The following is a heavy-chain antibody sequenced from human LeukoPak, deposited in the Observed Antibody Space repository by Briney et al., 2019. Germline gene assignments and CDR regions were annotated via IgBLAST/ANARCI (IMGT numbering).Heavy chain of an antibody. D-gene: IGHD3-10*01. J-gene: IGHJ3*02. Sequence: GGSLRLSCAASGFTFDDYAMYWVRQAPGKGLEWVSLISGDGGSTYYADSVKGRFTISRDNSKNSLYLQMNSLRSEDTALNYCAKAMVRGVMRSAFEIWGQGTMVTVSS. CDR1: GFTFDDYA. CDR2: ISGDGGST. CDR3: AKAMVRGVMRSAFEI. V-gene: IGHV3-43*02.